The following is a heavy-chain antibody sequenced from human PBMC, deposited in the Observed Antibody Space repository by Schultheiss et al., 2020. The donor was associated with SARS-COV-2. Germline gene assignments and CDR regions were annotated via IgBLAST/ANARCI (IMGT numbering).Heavy chain of an antibody. CDR1: GYTFPSYG. D-gene: IGHD4-17*01. J-gene: IGHJ6*02. CDR2: ISTYNGNT. Sequence: ASVKVSCKASGYTFPSYGINWVRQAPGQGLEWMGWISTYNGNTNYAQKLQGRVTITADESTSTAYMELSSLRSEDTAVYYCARDDLHDYGDSEFVPYGMDVWGQGTTVTVSS. V-gene: IGHV1-18*04. CDR3: ARDDLHDYGDSEFVPYGMDV.